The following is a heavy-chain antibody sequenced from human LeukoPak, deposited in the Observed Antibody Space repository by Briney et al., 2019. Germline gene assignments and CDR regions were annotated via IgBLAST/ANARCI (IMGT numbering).Heavy chain of an antibody. V-gene: IGHV4-39*01. CDR1: GGSISSSSYY. CDR2: IYYSGRP. CDR3: ARVSTFDFYGSGSYYLDV. J-gene: IGHJ6*02. D-gene: IGHD3-10*01. Sequence: SETLSLTCTVSGGSISSSSYYWGWIRQPPGKGLEWIGSIYYSGRPYYNPSLKSRVTISVDTSKNQFSLKLSSVTAADTAVYYCARVSTFDFYGSGSYYLDVCGQGTTVTVS.